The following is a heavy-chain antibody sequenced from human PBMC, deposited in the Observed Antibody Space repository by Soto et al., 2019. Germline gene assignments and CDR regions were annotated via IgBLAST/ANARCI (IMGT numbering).Heavy chain of an antibody. Sequence: QVQLVQSGAEVKKPGSSVKVSCKASGGTFSSYAISWARQAPGQGLEWMGGIIPIFGTANYAQKFQGRVTITADESTSTAYMELSSLRSEDTAVYYCARDRVFGVVKYYGMDVWGQGTTVTVSS. CDR3: ARDRVFGVVKYYGMDV. D-gene: IGHD3-3*01. CDR1: GGTFSSYA. V-gene: IGHV1-69*12. CDR2: IIPIFGTA. J-gene: IGHJ6*02.